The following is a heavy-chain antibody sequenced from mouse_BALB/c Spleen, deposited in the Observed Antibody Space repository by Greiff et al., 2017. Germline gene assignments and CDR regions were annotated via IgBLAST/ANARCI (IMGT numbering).Heavy chain of an antibody. CDR3: ARGDRYAFAY. D-gene: IGHD2-14*01. CDR2: ISSGSSTI. CDR1: GFTFSSFG. Sequence: DVKLVESGGGLVQPGGSRKLSCAASGFTFSSFGMHWVRQAPEKGLEWVAYISSGSSTIYYADTVKGRFTISRDNPKNTLFLQMTSLRSEDTAMYYCARGDRYAFAYWGQGTLVTVSA. V-gene: IGHV5-17*02. J-gene: IGHJ3*01.